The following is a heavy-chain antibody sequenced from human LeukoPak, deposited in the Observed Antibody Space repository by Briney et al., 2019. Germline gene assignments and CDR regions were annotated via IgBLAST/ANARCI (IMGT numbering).Heavy chain of an antibody. D-gene: IGHD4-17*01. CDR1: GFTFSNYA. J-gene: IGHJ4*02. V-gene: IGHV3-23*01. Sequence: GGSLRLSRAASGFTFSNYAMSWVRQAPGKGLEWVSVISGSGGSTYYADSVKGRFTISRDNSKNTLYLQMNSLRAEDTAVYYCAKSVESAVTTNPYFDYWGQGTLVTVSS. CDR2: ISGSGGST. CDR3: AKSVESAVTTNPYFDY.